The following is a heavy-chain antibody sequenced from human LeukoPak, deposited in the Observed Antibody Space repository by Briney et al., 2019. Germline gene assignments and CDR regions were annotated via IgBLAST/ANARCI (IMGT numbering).Heavy chain of an antibody. CDR1: GYSISSGYS. CDR3: ARDFWKYSSGWSVDY. J-gene: IGHJ4*02. D-gene: IGHD6-19*01. V-gene: IGHV4-38-2*02. Sequence: PSETLSLTCAVSGYSISSGYSWGWIRQPPGKGLEWIGSIYPSGSTYYNPSLKSRVTISIDKSNNHFSLKLSSVTAADTAVYYCARDFWKYSSGWSVDYWGQGILVTVSS. CDR2: IYPSGST.